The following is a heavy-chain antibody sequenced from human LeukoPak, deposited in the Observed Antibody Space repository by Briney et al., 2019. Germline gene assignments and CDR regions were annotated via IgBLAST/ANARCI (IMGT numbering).Heavy chain of an antibody. V-gene: IGHV4-34*01. CDR2: INHSGST. CDR1: GGSFSGYY. CDR3: ARHKHLKESGELSLRGWFDP. J-gene: IGHJ5*02. Sequence: SETLSLTCAVYGGSFSGYYWSWIRQPPGKGLEWIGEINHSGSTNYNPSLKSRVTISVDTSKNQFSLKLSSVTAADTAVYYCARHKHLKESGELSLRGWFDPWGQGTLVTVSS. D-gene: IGHD3-16*02.